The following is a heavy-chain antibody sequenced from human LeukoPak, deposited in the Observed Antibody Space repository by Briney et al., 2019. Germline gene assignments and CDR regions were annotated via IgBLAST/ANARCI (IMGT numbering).Heavy chain of an antibody. Sequence: GGSLRLSCAASGFTFSSYGMHWVRQAPGKGLEWVAAISYDGSNKYYADSVKGRFTISRDNSKNTLYLQMNSLRAEDTAVYYCARLSNAFDIWGQGTMVTVSS. J-gene: IGHJ3*02. CDR1: GFTFSSYG. V-gene: IGHV3-30*03. CDR3: ARLSNAFDI. CDR2: ISYDGSNK.